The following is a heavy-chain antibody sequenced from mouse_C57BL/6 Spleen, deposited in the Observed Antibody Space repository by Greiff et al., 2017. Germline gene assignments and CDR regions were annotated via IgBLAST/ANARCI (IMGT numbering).Heavy chain of an antibody. CDR2: IYPGSGNT. CDR3: ARSKGYWYFDV. Sequence: QVQLKQSGPELVKPGASVKISCKASGYSFTSYYIHWVKQRPGQGLEWIGWIYPGSGNTKYNEKFKGKATLTADTSSSTAYMQLSSLTSEDSAVYYCARSKGYWYFDVWGTGTTVTVSS. CDR1: GYSFTSYY. V-gene: IGHV1-66*01. J-gene: IGHJ1*03.